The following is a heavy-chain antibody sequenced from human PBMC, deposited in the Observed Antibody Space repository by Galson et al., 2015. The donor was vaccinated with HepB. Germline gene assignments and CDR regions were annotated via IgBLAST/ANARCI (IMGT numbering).Heavy chain of an antibody. CDR2: ISAYNGNT. Sequence: SVKVSCKASGYTFTSYGISWVRQAPGQGLEWMGWISAYNGNTNYAQKLQGRVTMTTDTSTSTAYMELRSLRSDDTAVYYCARDPYGSGSYLVDYWGQGTLVTVSS. D-gene: IGHD3-10*01. CDR1: GYTFTSYG. CDR3: ARDPYGSGSYLVDY. J-gene: IGHJ4*02. V-gene: IGHV1-18*01.